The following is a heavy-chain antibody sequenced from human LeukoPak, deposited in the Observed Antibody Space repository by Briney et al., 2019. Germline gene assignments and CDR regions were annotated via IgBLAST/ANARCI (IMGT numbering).Heavy chain of an antibody. V-gene: IGHV4-39*01. CDR1: GGSISSSSYY. D-gene: IGHD2-15*01. CDR3: ARLCSGGSCYEEDYFDY. J-gene: IGHJ4*02. CDR2: IYYSGST. Sequence: SETLSLTCTLSGGSISSSSYYWGWIRQPPGKGLEWIGSIYYSGSTYYNPSLKSRVTISVDTSKNQFSLKLSSVTAADTAVYYCARLCSGGSCYEEDYFDYWGQGTLVTVSS.